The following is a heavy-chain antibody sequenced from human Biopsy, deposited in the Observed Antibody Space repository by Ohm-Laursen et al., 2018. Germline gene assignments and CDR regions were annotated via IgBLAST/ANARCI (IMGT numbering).Heavy chain of an antibody. D-gene: IGHD3-3*01. CDR2: VYNGGIT. CDR3: ARTPRDSFWSGSYKRGLWFDP. CDR1: GGSIISYY. Sequence: SETLSLTCSVSGGSIISYYWTWIRQPPGKGLEWIGHVYNGGITNYNPSLKSRVTISKDTSKNQFSLQVNSVTAAYTAVYYCARTPRDSFWSGSYKRGLWFDPWGQGTLVIVSS. J-gene: IGHJ5*02. V-gene: IGHV4-59*01.